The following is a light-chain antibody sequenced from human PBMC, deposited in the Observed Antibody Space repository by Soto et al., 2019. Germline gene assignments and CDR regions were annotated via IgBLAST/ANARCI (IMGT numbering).Light chain of an antibody. J-gene: IGKJ1*01. Sequence: EIVMTQSPVTLSVSPGERATLACRASQSVRSNLAWYQQKPGQAPILLMYDASTRATGIPARFSGSGSGTEFTLTISSLQSEDFAVYYCQQYNNWPPWTFGQGTKV. CDR1: QSVRSN. CDR3: QQYNNWPPWT. V-gene: IGKV3-15*01. CDR2: DAS.